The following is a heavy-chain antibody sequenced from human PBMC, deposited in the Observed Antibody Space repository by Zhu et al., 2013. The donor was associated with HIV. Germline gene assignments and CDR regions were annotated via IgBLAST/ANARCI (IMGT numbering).Heavy chain of an antibody. CDR1: GDSITSSF. Sequence: QVQLQESGPGLVKPSETLSLTCSVSGDSITSSFWSWIRQPPGKGLEWIAMIYYSGTTYYNPSLRGRVTMSVDTSKNQFSLRLNSVTAADTAVYYCTRSGRSYSSTWFVTWGQGTLVTVSS. CDR3: TRSGRSYSSTWFVT. J-gene: IGHJ5*02. D-gene: IGHD6-13*01. V-gene: IGHV4-59*01. CDR2: IYYSGTT.